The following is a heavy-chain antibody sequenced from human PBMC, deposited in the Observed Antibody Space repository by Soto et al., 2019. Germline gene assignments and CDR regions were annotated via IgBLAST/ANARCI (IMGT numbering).Heavy chain of an antibody. CDR2: IYYTGST. J-gene: IGHJ6*02. CDR1: GGSISSSSYY. CDR3: ARPWPYYYYYGLDV. Sequence: SETLSLTCTLSGGSISSSSYYWGWIRQPPGKGLEWIGSIYYTGSTYYNPSLKSRVTISVDTSKSQFSLKLISVTAADTAVYYCARPWPYYYYYGLDVWGQGATVTVSS. V-gene: IGHV4-39*01.